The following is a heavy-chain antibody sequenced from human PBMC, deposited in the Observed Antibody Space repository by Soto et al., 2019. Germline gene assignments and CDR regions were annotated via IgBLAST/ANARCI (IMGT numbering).Heavy chain of an antibody. D-gene: IGHD6-6*01. CDR3: ARCGSSLYFDY. Sequence: TLSLTCTVSGCSISSGGYYWSWIRQHPGKGLEWIGYIYYSGSTYYNPSLKSRVTISVDTSKNQFSLKLSSVTAADTAVYYCARCGSSLYFDYWGQGTLVTVSS. V-gene: IGHV4-31*03. CDR2: IYYSGST. CDR1: GCSISSGGYY. J-gene: IGHJ4*02.